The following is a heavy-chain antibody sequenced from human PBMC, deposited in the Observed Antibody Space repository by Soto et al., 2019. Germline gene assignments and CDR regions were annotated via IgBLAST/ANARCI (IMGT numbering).Heavy chain of an antibody. V-gene: IGHV4-39*01. J-gene: IGHJ4*02. CDR2: IYYSGST. CDR1: GGSISSSSYY. CDR3: ATQHFGVVTTFDY. Sequence: ASETLSLTCTVSGGSISSSSYYWGWIRQPPGKGLEWIGSIYYSGSTYYNPSLKSRVTISVDTSKNQFSLKLSSVTAADTAVYYCATQHFGVVTTFDYWGQGTLVTVSS. D-gene: IGHD3-3*01.